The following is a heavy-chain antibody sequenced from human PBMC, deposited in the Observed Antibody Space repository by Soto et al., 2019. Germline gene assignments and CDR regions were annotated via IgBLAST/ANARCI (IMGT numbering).Heavy chain of an antibody. Sequence: ASVKVSCKASGYTFTGYYMHWVRQAPGQGLEWMGWINPNSGGTNYAQKFQGWVTMTRDTSISTAYMELSRLRSDDTAVYYCARDSQYYYDSSGYENAFDIWGQGTMVTLS. J-gene: IGHJ3*02. CDR2: INPNSGGT. CDR1: GYTFTGYY. D-gene: IGHD3-22*01. V-gene: IGHV1-2*04. CDR3: ARDSQYYYDSSGYENAFDI.